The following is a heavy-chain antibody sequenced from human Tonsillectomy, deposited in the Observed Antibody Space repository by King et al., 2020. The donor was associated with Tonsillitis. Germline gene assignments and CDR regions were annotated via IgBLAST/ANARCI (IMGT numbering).Heavy chain of an antibody. CDR2: IYPGDSDT. Sequence: QLVQSGAEVKKPGESLKISCKGSGYSFTNYWIAWVRQMPGKGLEWMGIIYPGDSDTRYSPSFQGQVTISADKSISTAYLQWGSLKSSDTAMFYCARGLGYCSSTSCYARGWFDPWGQGTLVTVSS. V-gene: IGHV5-51*01. J-gene: IGHJ5*02. CDR1: GYSFTNYW. CDR3: ARGLGYCSSTSCYARGWFDP. D-gene: IGHD2-2*01.